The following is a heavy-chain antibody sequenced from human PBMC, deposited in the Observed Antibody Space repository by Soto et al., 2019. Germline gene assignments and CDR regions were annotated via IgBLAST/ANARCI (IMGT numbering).Heavy chain of an antibody. CDR1: GGTFSSYT. V-gene: IGHV1-69*02. CDR2: IIPILGIA. D-gene: IGHD6-19*01. J-gene: IGHJ4*02. CDR3: AYNLAVARNWASFDY. Sequence: QVQLVQSGAEVKKPGSSVKVSCKASGGTFSSYTISWVRQAPGQGLEWMGRIIPILGIANYAQKFQGRVTITADKSTSTAYKELSSLRSQDTAVYYCAYNLAVARNWASFDYWGQGTLVTVSS.